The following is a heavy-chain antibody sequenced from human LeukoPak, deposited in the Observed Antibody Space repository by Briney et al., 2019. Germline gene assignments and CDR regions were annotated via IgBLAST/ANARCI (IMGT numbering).Heavy chain of an antibody. Sequence: GGSLRLSCAASGFTFTNYAMTWVRQAPGKGLEWVSVIGASGADTYYSDSVKGRFTVSRDNSQNTLFLHMSSLRAEDTAVYFFARRPGDTSGYYVGALHLWGQGTTVTVSS. D-gene: IGHD3-22*01. CDR2: IGASGADT. J-gene: IGHJ3*01. CDR3: ARRPGDTSGYYVGALHL. V-gene: IGHV3-23*01. CDR1: GFTFTNYA.